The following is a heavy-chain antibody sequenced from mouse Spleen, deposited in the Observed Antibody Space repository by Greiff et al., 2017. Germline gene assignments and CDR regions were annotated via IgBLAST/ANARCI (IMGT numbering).Heavy chain of an antibody. CDR3: TRSGFTTGGGDY. Sequence: VHVKQSGTVLARPGTSVKMSCKTSGYTFTSYWMHWVKQRPGQGLEWMGAIYPGNNDTSYNQKFKGKAKLTAVTSASTAYMELSSLTNEDSAVYYCTRSGFTTGGGDYWGQGTTLTVSS. CDR2: IYPGNNDT. D-gene: IGHD4-1*02. CDR1: GYTFTSYW. V-gene: IGHV1-5*01. J-gene: IGHJ2*01.